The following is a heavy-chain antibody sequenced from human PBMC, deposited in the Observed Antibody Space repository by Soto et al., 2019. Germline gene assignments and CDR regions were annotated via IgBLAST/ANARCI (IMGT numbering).Heavy chain of an antibody. V-gene: IGHV5-10-1*01. J-gene: IGHJ4*02. CDR2: IDPSDSYT. D-gene: IGHD2-21*02. CDR3: ACPRQDYGDRGYDY. CDR1: GYTFTTYW. Sequence: PGESLKISCQGSGYTFTTYWITWVRQIPGRGLEWMGRIDPSDSYTNYSPSFQGHVTISADKSTNTPYLEWRRLKASDSGIYYSACPRQDYGDRGYDYWGQGTLVTVSS.